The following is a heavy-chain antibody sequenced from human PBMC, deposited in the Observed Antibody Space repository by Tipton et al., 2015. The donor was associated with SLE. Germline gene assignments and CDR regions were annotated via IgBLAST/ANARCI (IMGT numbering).Heavy chain of an antibody. CDR3: ARSPTYDYVWGSYHFDN. CDR2: FFHNGNT. J-gene: IGHJ4*02. D-gene: IGHD3-16*02. V-gene: IGHV4-59*04. CDR1: GGSISSYY. Sequence: TLSLTCTVSGGSISSYYWGWIRQPPGKGLEWIGSFFHNGNTYYNPSLRGRVTISVDTSKNHLSVRLSSVTAADTAMYFCARSPTYDYVWGSYHFDNWGQGTLVTVSS.